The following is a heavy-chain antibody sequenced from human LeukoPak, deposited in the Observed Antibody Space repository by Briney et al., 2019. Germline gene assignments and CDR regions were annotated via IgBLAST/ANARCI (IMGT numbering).Heavy chain of an antibody. J-gene: IGHJ4*02. CDR1: GFTFSSYW. D-gene: IGHD2-15*01. V-gene: IGHV3-7*01. Sequence: GGSLRLSCAASGFTFSSYWMNWVRQAPEKGLEWVANIKQDGSEMYYVDSVKGRFTISRDNAKNSLYLQMNNLRVGDTAVYYCARDPGRGSCFDYWGQGTLVTVS. CDR3: ARDPGRGSCFDY. CDR2: IKQDGSEM.